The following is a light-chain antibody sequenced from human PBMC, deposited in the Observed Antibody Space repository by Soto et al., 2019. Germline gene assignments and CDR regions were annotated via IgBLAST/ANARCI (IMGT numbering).Light chain of an antibody. J-gene: IGKJ3*01. CDR3: QQANSFPFT. V-gene: IGKV1-12*01. Sequence: DIPMTQSPSXVSASVGDRVTITCRASQGISSWLAWYQQKPGKAPKLLIYAASRLQSGVPSRFSGSGSGTDFTLTISSLQPXXVAXYYCQQANSFPFTFGPGTKVDIK. CDR2: AAS. CDR1: QGISSW.